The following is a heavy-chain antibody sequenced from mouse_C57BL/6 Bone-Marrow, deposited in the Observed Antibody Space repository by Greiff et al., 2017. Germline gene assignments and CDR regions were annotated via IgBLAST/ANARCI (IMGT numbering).Heavy chain of an antibody. D-gene: IGHD3-2*02. CDR2: IHPSDSDT. Sequence: QVQLQQPGAELVKPGASVKVSCKASGYTFTSYWMHWVKQRPGQGLEWIGRIHPSDSDTNYNQKFKGKATLTVDKSSSTAYMQLRSLTSEASAVXYCALTKTAQPDFDYWGQGTTLTVSS. CDR3: ALTKTAQPDFDY. V-gene: IGHV1-74*01. CDR1: GYTFTSYW. J-gene: IGHJ2*01.